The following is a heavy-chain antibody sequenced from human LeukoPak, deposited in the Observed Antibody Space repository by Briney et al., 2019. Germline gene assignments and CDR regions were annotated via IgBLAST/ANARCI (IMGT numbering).Heavy chain of an antibody. CDR1: GGTFSSYA. V-gene: IGHV1-69*13. J-gene: IGHJ4*02. Sequence: SVTVSCTASGGTFSSYAISWVRQAPGQGLEWMGGISPIFGTANYAQKFQGRVTITADESTSTAYMELSSLRSEDTAVYYCAREKYYYYGSGSFSYFDYWGQGTLVTVSS. D-gene: IGHD3-10*01. CDR2: ISPIFGTA. CDR3: AREKYYYYGSGSFSYFDY.